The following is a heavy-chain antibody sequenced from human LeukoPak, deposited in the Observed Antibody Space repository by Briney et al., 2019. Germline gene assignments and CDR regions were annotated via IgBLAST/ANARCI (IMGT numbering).Heavy chain of an antibody. J-gene: IGHJ3*02. V-gene: IGHV1-18*01. CDR2: ISANNGNT. Sequence: GASVKVSCKASGYSFSSYVITWVRQAPRQGLERMGWISANNGNTDYAQKVQGRVTVTTDTSTSTAYMELRSLRSDDRAVYYCARRWELRGFDIWGQGTRITVSS. D-gene: IGHD1-26*01. CDR1: GYSFSSYV. CDR3: ARRWELRGFDI.